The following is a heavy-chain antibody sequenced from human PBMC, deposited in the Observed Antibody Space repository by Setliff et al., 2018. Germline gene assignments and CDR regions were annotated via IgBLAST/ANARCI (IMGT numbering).Heavy chain of an antibody. CDR1: GGSISSSSYY. CDR3: ARGKERITMIVVVTSGAFDI. D-gene: IGHD3-22*01. V-gene: IGHV4-39*07. J-gene: IGHJ3*02. Sequence: PSETLSLTCTVSGGSISSSSYYWGWIRQPPGKGLEWIGSIYYRGSTYHNPSLKSRVTVSVDTSKNQFSLKLSSVTAADTAVYYCARGKERITMIVVVTSGAFDIWGQGTMVTVSS. CDR2: IYYRGST.